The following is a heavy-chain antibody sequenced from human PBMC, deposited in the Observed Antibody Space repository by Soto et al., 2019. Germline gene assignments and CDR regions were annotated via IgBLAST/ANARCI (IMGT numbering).Heavy chain of an antibody. CDR2: IYPGDSDT. CDR1: GYSFTSYW. V-gene: IGHV5-51*01. D-gene: IGHD3-22*01. Sequence: GESLKISCNGSGYSFTSYWIGWVRQMPGKGLEWMGIIYPGDSDTRYSPSFQGQVTISADKSISTAYLQWSSLQASDTAMYYCARPTGAASSGHFQPFDMWYQGTTDT. J-gene: IGHJ3*02. CDR3: ARPTGAASSGHFQPFDM.